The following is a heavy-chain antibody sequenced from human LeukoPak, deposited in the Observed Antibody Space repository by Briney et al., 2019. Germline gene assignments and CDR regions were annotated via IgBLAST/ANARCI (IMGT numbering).Heavy chain of an antibody. J-gene: IGHJ4*02. V-gene: IGHV3-23*01. Sequence: PGGSLRLSCAASGFTFSTYAMSWVRQAPGKGLEWVSVISGSGDSTYYADSVKGRFTISRDNSKNTLYLQMNSLRAEDTAVYYCAKWIGGYCTSTSCYTGVYFDYWGQGTLVTVSS. CDR1: GFTFSTYA. D-gene: IGHD2-2*02. CDR3: AKWIGGYCTSTSCYTGVYFDY. CDR2: ISGSGDST.